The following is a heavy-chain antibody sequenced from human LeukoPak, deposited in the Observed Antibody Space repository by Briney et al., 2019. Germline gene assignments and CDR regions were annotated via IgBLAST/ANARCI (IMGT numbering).Heavy chain of an antibody. J-gene: IGHJ4*02. V-gene: IGHV3-74*01. CDR1: GFTFSSYW. D-gene: IGHD6-19*01. CDR2: INTAASTT. Sequence: GGSLRLSCAASGFTFSSYWMHWVRQAPGEGLVWVSRINTAASTTSYADAVKGRFTISRDNSKNTLYLQMNSLRAEDTAVYYCAKDRDGEQWLERYFDYWGQGTLVTVSS. CDR3: AKDRDGEQWLERYFDY.